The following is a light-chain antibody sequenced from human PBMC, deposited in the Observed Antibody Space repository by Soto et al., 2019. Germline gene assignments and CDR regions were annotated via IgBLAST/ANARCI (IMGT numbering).Light chain of an antibody. V-gene: IGKV3-20*01. CDR2: GAS. J-gene: IGKJ5*01. CDR3: HQYGSSPT. CDR1: QSVSSDY. Sequence: EIVLTQSPFTLSLSPGERATLSCRASQSVSSDYLAWYHQKPGQPPRLLIYGASSRATGIPDRFSGSGSGTDFTLTISRLEPEDFAVYYCHQYGSSPTFGQGTRLEIK.